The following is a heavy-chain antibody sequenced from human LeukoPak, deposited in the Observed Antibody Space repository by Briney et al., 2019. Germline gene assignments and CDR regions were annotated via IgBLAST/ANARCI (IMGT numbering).Heavy chain of an antibody. Sequence: ASVKVSCKASGYTFTSYDINWVRQATGQGLEWMGWMNPNSGNTGYAQKFQGRVTMTRNTSISTAYMELSSLRSEDTAVYYCARDSPTMVRGVQKYYYYYGMDVWGQGTTVTVSS. CDR1: GYTFTSYD. J-gene: IGHJ6*02. CDR2: MNPNSGNT. D-gene: IGHD3-10*01. CDR3: ARDSPTMVRGVQKYYYYYGMDV. V-gene: IGHV1-8*01.